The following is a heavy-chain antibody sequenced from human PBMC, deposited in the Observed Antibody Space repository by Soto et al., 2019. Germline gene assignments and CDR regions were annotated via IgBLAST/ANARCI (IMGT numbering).Heavy chain of an antibody. D-gene: IGHD4-17*01. Sequence: KPSETLSLTCAVYGGSFSGYYWSWIRQPPGKGLEWIGEINPSGSTNYNPSLKSRVTISVDTSKNQFSLKLSSVTAADTALYYCARERDYPRKYYFDYWGQGTLVTVSS. CDR3: ARERDYPRKYYFDY. CDR2: INPSGST. CDR1: GGSFSGYY. V-gene: IGHV4-34*01. J-gene: IGHJ4*02.